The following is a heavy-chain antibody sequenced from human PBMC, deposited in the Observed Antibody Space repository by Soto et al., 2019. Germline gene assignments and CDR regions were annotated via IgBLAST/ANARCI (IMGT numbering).Heavy chain of an antibody. J-gene: IGHJ4*02. Sequence: QVQLVQSGAEVKKPGASVRVSCKASGYPFSTYDNSWVRQATGQGLEWLGWMNPNSGNTGYAQKFQGRVTMTRDTSISTAYMEMSNLRSEDTATYYCARTLSGYYVYWGQGTLVTVSS. CDR1: GYPFSTYD. CDR2: MNPNSGNT. V-gene: IGHV1-8*01. D-gene: IGHD5-12*01. CDR3: ARTLSGYYVY.